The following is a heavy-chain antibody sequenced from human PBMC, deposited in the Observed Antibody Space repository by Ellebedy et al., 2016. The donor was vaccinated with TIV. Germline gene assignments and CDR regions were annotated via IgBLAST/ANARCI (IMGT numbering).Heavy chain of an antibody. V-gene: IGHV3-7*03. CDR3: ARASVLPLPRYGMDV. CDR2: IKQDGSEK. Sequence: PGGSLRLSCAASGFTFSSYWMRWVRQAPGKGLEWVATIKQDGSEKYYVDSVKGRFTISRDNAKNSLSLQMNSLRDEDTAGYDCARASVLPLPRYGMDVWGQGTTVTVSS. J-gene: IGHJ6*02. D-gene: IGHD3-10*01. CDR1: GFTFSSYW.